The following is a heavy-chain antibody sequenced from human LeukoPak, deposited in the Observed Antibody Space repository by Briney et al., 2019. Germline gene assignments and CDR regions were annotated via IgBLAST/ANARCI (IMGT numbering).Heavy chain of an antibody. CDR3: VRDADTLLTGSDWFDP. CDR2: INPNSGDT. V-gene: IGHV1-2*02. D-gene: IGHD3-9*01. Sequence: ASVKVSCKASGYTFTGYYIHWVRQAPGQGLEWMGWINPNSGDTNYAQKFQGRVTMTRDTSITTAYMELRRLRSDDTAVYYCVRDADTLLTGSDWFDPWGQGTLVTVSS. J-gene: IGHJ5*02. CDR1: GYTFTGYY.